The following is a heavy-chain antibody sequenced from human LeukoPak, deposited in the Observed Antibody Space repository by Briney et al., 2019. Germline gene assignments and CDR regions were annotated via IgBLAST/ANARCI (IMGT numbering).Heavy chain of an antibody. CDR1: GGSISSYY. CDR2: IYYSGST. V-gene: IGHV4-59*01. Sequence: PSETLSLTCPVSGGSISSYYWSWIRQPPGKGLEWIGYIYYSGSTNYNTSPKSRATISVDTSKNQFSLKLSSVTAADTAVYYCAREDAGYSSSWCPSGFDYWGQGTLVTVSS. D-gene: IGHD6-13*01. CDR3: AREDAGYSSSWCPSGFDY. J-gene: IGHJ4*02.